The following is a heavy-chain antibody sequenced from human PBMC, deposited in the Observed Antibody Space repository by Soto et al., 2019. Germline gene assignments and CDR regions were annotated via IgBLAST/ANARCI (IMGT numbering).Heavy chain of an antibody. Sequence: PGGPLRLSCAASGFPFSAYPMNWVRQAPGKGLEWVSYIDSRGSIIYYADSLKGRFTISRDNAKNSLYLQMNSLRAEDTAVYHCPTPYYYDSIGPPPFWGQAPLVTASS. D-gene: IGHD3-22*01. CDR1: GFPFSAYP. CDR2: IDSRGSII. CDR3: PTPYYYDSIGPPPF. V-gene: IGHV3-48*01. J-gene: IGHJ4*02.